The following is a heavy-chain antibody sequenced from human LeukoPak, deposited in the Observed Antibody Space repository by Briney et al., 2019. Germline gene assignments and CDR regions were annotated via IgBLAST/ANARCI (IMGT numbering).Heavy chain of an antibody. Sequence: GGSLRLSCAASGFSFSSHWMHWVRQAPGKRPVCVSRINGDGRTTSYADSVKGRFIISRDNAKNTLYMQMNGLRAEDTAVYYCATFPGTVARWGQGTLVTVS. CDR1: GFSFSSHW. CDR2: INGDGRTT. D-gene: IGHD4-11*01. CDR3: ATFPGTVAR. V-gene: IGHV3-74*01. J-gene: IGHJ4*02.